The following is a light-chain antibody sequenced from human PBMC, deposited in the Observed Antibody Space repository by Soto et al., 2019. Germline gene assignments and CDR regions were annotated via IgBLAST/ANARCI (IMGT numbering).Light chain of an antibody. CDR2: AAS. V-gene: IGKV1-39*01. Sequence: DIQMTQSPSSLSASVGDRVTITCRASQSISSYLNWYQQKAGKAPKLLIYAASNLQSGVTSRFSVGGSWTDFTLTISSLQPEYFATDYCQQSYNTPRTFGQGTKVEIK. CDR3: QQSYNTPRT. CDR1: QSISSY. J-gene: IGKJ1*01.